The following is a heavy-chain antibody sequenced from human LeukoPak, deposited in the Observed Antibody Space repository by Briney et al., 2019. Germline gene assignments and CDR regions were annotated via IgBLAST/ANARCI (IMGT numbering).Heavy chain of an antibody. Sequence: PSQTLSLTCTVSGGSISSYYWSWIRQPPGKGLEWIGYVYYSGSTNYNPSLKSRVTISVDTSKNQFSLKLSSVTAADTAVYYCARDKAPARLYYDISGYDIWGQGTMVTVSS. V-gene: IGHV4-59*01. CDR2: VYYSGST. D-gene: IGHD3-22*01. CDR1: GGSISSYY. CDR3: ARDKAPARLYYDISGYDI. J-gene: IGHJ3*02.